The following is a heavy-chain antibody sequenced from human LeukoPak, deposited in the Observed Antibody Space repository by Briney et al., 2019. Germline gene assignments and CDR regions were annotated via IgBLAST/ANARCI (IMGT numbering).Heavy chain of an antibody. CDR1: GYTFTSYD. D-gene: IGHD2/OR15-2a*01. Sequence: ASVKVSCKAAGYTFTSYDINWVRQATGQGPEWMGWMNPNSGNTGYAQKFQGRVTMTRDTSISTAYMELSRLRSDDTAVYYCARAGNIFDPWGQGTLVTVSS. CDR2: MNPNSGNT. CDR3: ARAGNIFDP. V-gene: IGHV1-8*01. J-gene: IGHJ5*02.